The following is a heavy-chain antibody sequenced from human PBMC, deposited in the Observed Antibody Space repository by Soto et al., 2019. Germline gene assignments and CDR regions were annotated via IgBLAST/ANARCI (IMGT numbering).Heavy chain of an antibody. CDR2: IVPILGTA. J-gene: IGHJ4*02. Sequence: QVQLVQSGAEVKKPGSSVKVSCKASGGTFSTYAINWVRQAPGQGLEWMGGIVPILGTANYTQKFQGRITMXXDAATITDHMDLSSLTSEDTAIYFCARGYCIRPSFYGVLDYWGQGTLVTVTS. CDR3: ARGYCIRPSFYGVLDY. V-gene: IGHV1-69*05. CDR1: GGTFSTYA. D-gene: IGHD2-2*01.